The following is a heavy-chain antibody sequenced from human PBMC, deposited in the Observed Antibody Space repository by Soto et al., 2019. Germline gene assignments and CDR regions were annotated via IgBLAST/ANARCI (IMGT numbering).Heavy chain of an antibody. J-gene: IGHJ5*02. Sequence: PSQTLSLTCAISGDSVSSNTASLNLSRQSPSRGLEWLGRTYFRSKWYNDYAVPVKSRIIINPDTSNNQFSLQLNSVTPEDTAVYFCAKGDNLGPKTGYAFDPWGQGIMVTV. V-gene: IGHV6-1*01. CDR2: TYFRSKWYN. CDR3: AKGDNLGPKTGYAFDP. D-gene: IGHD5-12*01. CDR1: GDSVSSNTAS.